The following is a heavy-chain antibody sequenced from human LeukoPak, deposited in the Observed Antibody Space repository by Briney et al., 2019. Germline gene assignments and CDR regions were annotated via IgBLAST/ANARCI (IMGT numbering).Heavy chain of an antibody. D-gene: IGHD5-24*01. CDR3: ARDVASGHGYKRYFDY. Sequence: SVKVSCKASGGTFTSYAISWVRQAPGQGLEWMGGIIPIFGTANYAQKFQGRVTITADESTSTAYMELSSLRSEDTAVYYCARDVASGHGYKRYFDYWGQGTLVTVSS. J-gene: IGHJ4*02. V-gene: IGHV1-69*13. CDR2: IIPIFGTA. CDR1: GGTFTSYA.